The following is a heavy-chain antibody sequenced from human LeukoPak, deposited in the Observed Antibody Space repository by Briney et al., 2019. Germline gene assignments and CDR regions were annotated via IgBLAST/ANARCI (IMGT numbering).Heavy chain of an antibody. CDR2: IWYDGSNK. V-gene: IGHV3-33*08. D-gene: IGHD2-2*01. CDR1: GFTFSHYS. CDR3: ARAGIGNALDY. J-gene: IGHJ4*02. Sequence: GGSLRLSCAACGFTFSHYSIDWVRQAPGKGLEWVAIIWYDGSNKYFAESVMGRFTISKDNSKNTVYLQMNSLRIEDTAVYHCARAGIGNALDYWGQGTQVTVSS.